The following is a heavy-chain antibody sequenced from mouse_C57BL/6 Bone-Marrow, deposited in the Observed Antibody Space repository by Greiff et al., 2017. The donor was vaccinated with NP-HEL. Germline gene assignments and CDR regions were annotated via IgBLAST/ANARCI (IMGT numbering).Heavy chain of an antibody. J-gene: IGHJ1*03. CDR1: GFSLTSYG. CDR3: AEDVYWYFDV. CDR2: IWSGGST. V-gene: IGHV2-2*01. Sequence: VKLMESGPGLVQPSQSLSITCTVSGFSLTSYGVHWVRQSPGKGLEWLGVIWSGGSTDYNAAFISSLSISQDNSKSQVFFNMNSLQADDTAIYNCAEDVYWYFDVWGTGTTVTVSA.